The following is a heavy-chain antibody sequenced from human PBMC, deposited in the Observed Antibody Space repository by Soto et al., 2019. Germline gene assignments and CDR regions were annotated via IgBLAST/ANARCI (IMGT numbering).Heavy chain of an antibody. J-gene: IGHJ4*02. CDR3: ARTFPFEIPFDY. V-gene: IGHV2-5*02. CDR2: IYWDDDK. Sequence: QITLKESGPTLVKPTQTLTLTCTFSGFSLSTSGVGVGWIGQPPGKALQWLALIYWDDDKRYSPSLKSRLTFTKDTSKNQMVLTMTNMDPVDTATYYCARTFPFEIPFDYWGQGNLVTLSS. CDR1: GFSLSTSGVG.